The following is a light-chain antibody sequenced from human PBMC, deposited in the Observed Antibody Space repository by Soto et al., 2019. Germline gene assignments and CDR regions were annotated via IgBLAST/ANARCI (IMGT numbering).Light chain of an antibody. V-gene: IGKV3-20*01. CDR1: QSVGSTF. Sequence: EIVLTQSPGTLSLSPGERAILSCRASQSVGSTFLAWYQQKPGQAPRLLIYGVSTRATGIPDRFSGSWSGTDFTLSISRLEPEDFAVYYCGQFVSSPPRTFGQGTKVDIK. CDR2: GVS. J-gene: IGKJ1*01. CDR3: GQFVSSPPRT.